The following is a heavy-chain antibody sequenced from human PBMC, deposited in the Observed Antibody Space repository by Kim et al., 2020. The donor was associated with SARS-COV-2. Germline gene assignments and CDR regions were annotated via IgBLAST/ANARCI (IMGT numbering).Heavy chain of an antibody. J-gene: IGHJ4*03. CDR3: PNGGWGWIWDY. D-gene: IGHD1-26*01. Sequence: GGSLRLSCTTSGFTFTSHAMRWVRQAPGKGLEWVSSIGGSGGTTCYVDSVKGRFSISRDDSKNTLYLQMSALRADDTAAYYCPNGGWGWIWDYLGYWTL. V-gene: IGHV3-23*01. CDR2: IGGSGGTT. CDR1: GFTFTSHA.